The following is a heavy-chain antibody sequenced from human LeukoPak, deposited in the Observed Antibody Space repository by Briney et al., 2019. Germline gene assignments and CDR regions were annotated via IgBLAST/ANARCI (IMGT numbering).Heavy chain of an antibody. CDR1: GFTFSSYA. CDR3: AREGIQLWLEYYFDY. J-gene: IGHJ4*02. Sequence: PGGSLRLSCAASGFTFSSYAMHWVRQAPGKGLEWMAVISYDGSNKYYADSVKGRFTISRDNSKNTLYLQMNSLRAEDTAVYYCAREGIQLWLEYYFDYWGQGTLVTVSS. D-gene: IGHD5-18*01. CDR2: ISYDGSNK. V-gene: IGHV3-30-3*01.